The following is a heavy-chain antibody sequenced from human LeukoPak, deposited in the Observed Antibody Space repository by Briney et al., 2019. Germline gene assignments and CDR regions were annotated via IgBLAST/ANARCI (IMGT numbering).Heavy chain of an antibody. V-gene: IGHV5-51*01. Sequence: GESLKISCECSGYIFNTYWIGWVRQMPGKGLEWIGSISPADSDTTYNPSFQGQVTISADDSISTAYLQWSSLRASDTAMYYCARTEGTPYQLDYWGQGTLVTVSS. J-gene: IGHJ4*02. CDR3: ARTEGTPYQLDY. D-gene: IGHD2-2*01. CDR2: ISPADSDT. CDR1: GYIFNTYW.